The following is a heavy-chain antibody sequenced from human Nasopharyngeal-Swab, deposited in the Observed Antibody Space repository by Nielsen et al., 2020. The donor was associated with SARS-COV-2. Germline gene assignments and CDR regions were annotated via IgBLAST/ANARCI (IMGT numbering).Heavy chain of an antibody. CDR3: ARDGLDYDFWSAYFMDV. D-gene: IGHD3-3*01. V-gene: IGHV3-21*01. CDR1: GFTFNNYN. CDR2: ISSSSSYI. Sequence: GESLKISCAASGFTFNNYNFNWVRQAPGKEMEGVSSISSSSSYIYYADSVKGRFTISRDNAKNSLYLQMNSLRAEDTAVYYCARDGLDYDFWSAYFMDVWGQGTTVTVSS. J-gene: IGHJ6*02.